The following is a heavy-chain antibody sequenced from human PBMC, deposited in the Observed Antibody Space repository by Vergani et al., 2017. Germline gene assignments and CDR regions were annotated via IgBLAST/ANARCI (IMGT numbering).Heavy chain of an antibody. Sequence: EVQLVESGGGLVQPGGSLRLSCAASGFTFSSSWMSWGRQAPGKGLEWVSKIKQEVNEKYYVVSVKGRFTISRDNAKNSLYLQMNSLRAEDTAVYCCARRGGLDYWGQGTLVTVSS. J-gene: IGHJ4*02. CDR1: GFTFSSSW. CDR2: IKQEVNEK. CDR3: ARRGGLDY. D-gene: IGHD2-15*01. V-gene: IGHV3-7*03.